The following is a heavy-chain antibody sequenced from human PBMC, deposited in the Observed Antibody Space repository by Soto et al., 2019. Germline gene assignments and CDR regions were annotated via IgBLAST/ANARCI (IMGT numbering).Heavy chain of an antibody. V-gene: IGHV5-51*01. CDR1: GYSFTSYW. CDR2: IYPGDSDT. D-gene: IGHD6-19*01. Sequence: GESLKISCKGSGYSFTSYWIGWVRQMPGKGLEWMGIIYPGDSDTRYSPSFQGQVTISADKSISTAYLEWSSLKASDTAMYYCARGLEGAGTCDAFDIWGQGTMVTVS. CDR3: ARGLEGAGTCDAFDI. J-gene: IGHJ3*02.